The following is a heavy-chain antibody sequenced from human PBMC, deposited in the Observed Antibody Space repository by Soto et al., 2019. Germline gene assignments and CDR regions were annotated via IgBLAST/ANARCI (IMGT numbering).Heavy chain of an antibody. CDR1: GGSISSGGYY. Sequence: PSETLSLTCTVSGGSISSGGYYWSWRRQHPGKGLEWIGYIYYSGSTYYNPSLKSRVTISVDTSKNQFSLKLSSVTAADTAVYYCAREVVVVPAAIGGMDVWGQGTTVTVSS. CDR3: AREVVVVPAAIGGMDV. V-gene: IGHV4-31*03. J-gene: IGHJ6*02. D-gene: IGHD2-2*01. CDR2: IYYSGST.